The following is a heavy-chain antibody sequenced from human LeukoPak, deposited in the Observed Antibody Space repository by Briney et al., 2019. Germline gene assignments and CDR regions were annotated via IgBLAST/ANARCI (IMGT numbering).Heavy chain of an antibody. J-gene: IGHJ6*03. Sequence: GGSLRLSCAASGFTFSSYWMHWVRQAPGKGLVWVSRINSDGSSTSYADSVKGRFTISRDNAKNTLYLQMNSLRAEDTAVYYCARGFWVSSGWYEGYYYYMDVWGKGTTVTVSS. D-gene: IGHD6-19*01. CDR2: INSDGSST. CDR1: GFTFSSYW. V-gene: IGHV3-74*01. CDR3: ARGFWVSSGWYEGYYYYMDV.